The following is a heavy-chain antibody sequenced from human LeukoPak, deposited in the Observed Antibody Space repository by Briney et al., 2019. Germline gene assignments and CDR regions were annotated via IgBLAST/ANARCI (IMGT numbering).Heavy chain of an antibody. D-gene: IGHD1-14*01. CDR1: GASFSNYY. V-gene: IGHV4-34*01. Sequence: PSETLSLTCAVYGASFSNYYWSWIRQPPGKGLEWIGSIYYSGTTYYNPSLKSRVTISVDTSRNQFSLNLSSMTAADTAVYYCARGRPYNVGLPPWFDPWGQGTLVTVSS. CDR2: IYYSGTT. J-gene: IGHJ5*02. CDR3: ARGRPYNVGLPPWFDP.